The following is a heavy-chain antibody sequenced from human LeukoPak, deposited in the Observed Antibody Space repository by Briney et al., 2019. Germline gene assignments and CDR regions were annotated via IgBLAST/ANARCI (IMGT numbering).Heavy chain of an antibody. Sequence: ASVKVSCKASGYTFTSYDINWVRQATGQGLEWMGWMNPNSGNTGYAQKFQGRVTITRNTSISTAYMELSSLRSEDTAVYYCARGVWVYYDFWSGQENWFDPWGQGTLVTVSS. CDR1: GYTFTSYD. CDR2: MNPNSGNT. D-gene: IGHD3-3*01. CDR3: ARGVWVYYDFWSGQENWFDP. J-gene: IGHJ5*02. V-gene: IGHV1-8*03.